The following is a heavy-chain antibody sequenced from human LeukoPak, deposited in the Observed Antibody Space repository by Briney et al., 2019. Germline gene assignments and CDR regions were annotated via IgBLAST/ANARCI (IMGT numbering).Heavy chain of an antibody. CDR3: ASLDYGDYADAFDI. D-gene: IGHD4-17*01. V-gene: IGHV1-2*02. Sequence: ASVKVSCEASGYTFTGYYMHWVRQAPGQGLEWMGWINPNSGGTNYAQKFQGRVTMTRDTSISTAYMELSRLRSDDTAVYYCASLDYGDYADAFDIWGQGTMVTVSS. J-gene: IGHJ3*02. CDR1: GYTFTGYY. CDR2: INPNSGGT.